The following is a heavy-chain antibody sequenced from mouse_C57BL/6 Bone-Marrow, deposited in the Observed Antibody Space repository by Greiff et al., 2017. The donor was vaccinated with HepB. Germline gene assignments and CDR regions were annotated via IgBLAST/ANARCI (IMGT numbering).Heavy chain of an antibody. CDR3: ARLIGMRSNYFDY. J-gene: IGHJ2*01. Sequence: VQLQQSGAELVKPGASVKISCKASGYAFSSYWMNWVKQRPGKGLEWIGQISPGDGDTNYNGKFKGKATLTADKSSSTAYMQLSSRTSEDSAVYFCARLIGMRSNYFDYWGQGTTLTVSS. CDR1: GYAFSSYW. D-gene: IGHD3-1*01. V-gene: IGHV1-80*01. CDR2: ISPGDGDT.